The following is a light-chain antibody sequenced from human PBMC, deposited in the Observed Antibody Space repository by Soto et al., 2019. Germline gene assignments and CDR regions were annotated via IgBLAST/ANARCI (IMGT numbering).Light chain of an antibody. J-gene: IGLJ1*01. CDR2: EVS. CDR3: CSYAGSNSFV. CDR1: SSDVGGYNY. V-gene: IGLV2-8*01. Sequence: QSVLTQPPSASGSPGQSATISCTGTSSDVGGYNYVSWYQEHPGKAPKVIIFEVSKRPSGVPDRFSGSKSGNTASLTVSGLQAEDEADYYCCSYAGSNSFVFGTGTKVTVL.